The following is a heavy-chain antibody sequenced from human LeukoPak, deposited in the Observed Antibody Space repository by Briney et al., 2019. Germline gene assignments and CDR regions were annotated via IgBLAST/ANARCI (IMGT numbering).Heavy chain of an antibody. D-gene: IGHD3-16*01. J-gene: IGHJ5*02. CDR1: GFTFSSYE. V-gene: IGHV3-48*03. Sequence: GGSLRLSCAASGFTFSSYEMNWVRQAPGKGLEWVSYISSSGSTIYYADSVKGRFTISRDNAKNSLYLQMNSLRAEDTAVYYCARKSYDYVWGSYVDWFDPWGQGTLVTVSS. CDR3: ARKSYDYVWGSYVDWFDP. CDR2: ISSSGSTI.